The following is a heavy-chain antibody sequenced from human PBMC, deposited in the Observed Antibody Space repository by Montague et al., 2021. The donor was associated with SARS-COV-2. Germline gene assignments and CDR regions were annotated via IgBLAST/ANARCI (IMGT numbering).Heavy chain of an antibody. Sequence: SETLSLTCTVSGYSINSNYYWGWIRQPPGKGLEWIGCSYHSGTTHYHPSLKSRVTISLDTSNNHFSLKVTSVTAADTAVYYCARAPYYGPGKPYQFDYWGRGTLVTSPQ. J-gene: IGHJ4*02. CDR3: ARAPYYGPGKPYQFDY. V-gene: IGHV4-38-2*02. CDR2: SYHSGTT. CDR1: GYSINSNYY. D-gene: IGHD3-10*01.